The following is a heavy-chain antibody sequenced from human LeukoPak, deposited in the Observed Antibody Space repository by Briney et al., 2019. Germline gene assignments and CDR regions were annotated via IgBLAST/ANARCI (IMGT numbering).Heavy chain of an antibody. CDR2: IYPDDSDT. CDR3: ARQRPGPFDY. Sequence: PGESLKISGKGSGYSFTTSWIGWVRQMPGKGLEWMGIIYPDDSDTRYSPSFQGQVTISADKSISTAYLQWSSLKASDTAMYYCARQRPGPFDYWGQGTLVTVSS. V-gene: IGHV5-51*01. D-gene: IGHD6-6*01. CDR1: GYSFTTSW. J-gene: IGHJ4*02.